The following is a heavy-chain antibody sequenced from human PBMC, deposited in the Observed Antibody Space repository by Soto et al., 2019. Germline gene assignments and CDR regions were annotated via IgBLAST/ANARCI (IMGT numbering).Heavy chain of an antibody. CDR1: GYTFTGYY. J-gene: IGHJ5*02. CDR3: ARDEGFCKSTTCPGWLDP. D-gene: IGHD2-2*01. V-gene: IGHV1-2*02. Sequence: ASVKVSCKASGYTFTGYYMHWVRQAPGQGLEWMGWIHPNTGGTNYAQKFQGRVTMTRDTSINTVYMELTGLRSDDTAVYYCARDEGFCKSTTCPGWLDPWGQGALVTVSS. CDR2: IHPNTGGT.